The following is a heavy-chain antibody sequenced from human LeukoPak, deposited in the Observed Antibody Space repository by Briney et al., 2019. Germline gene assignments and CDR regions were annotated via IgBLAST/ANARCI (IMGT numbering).Heavy chain of an antibody. CDR2: IAYDGSYK. D-gene: IGHD6-13*01. Sequence: PGGSLRLSCEASGFTFSRDVMHWVRQAPGKGLEWVAVIAYDGSYKYYADSVKGRFTISRDNSKNTLYLQMNSLRAEDTAVYYCAKVGGIAAAGFSWGQGTLVTVSS. CDR1: GFTFSRDV. J-gene: IGHJ5*02. V-gene: IGHV3-30*04. CDR3: AKVGGIAAAGFS.